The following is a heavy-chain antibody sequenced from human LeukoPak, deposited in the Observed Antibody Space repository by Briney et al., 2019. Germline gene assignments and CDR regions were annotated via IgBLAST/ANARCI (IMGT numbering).Heavy chain of an antibody. J-gene: IGHJ4*02. CDR1: GFTFGDYA. CDR3: TRDHPAVQGDYFDY. CDR2: IRSKAYGGTT. Sequence: WGALRLSCTASGFTFGDYAMSWFRQAPGKGLEWVGFIRSKAYGGTTEYAASVKGRFTISRDDSKSIAYLQMNSLKTEDTAVYYCTRDHPAVQGDYFDYWGQGTLVTVSS. V-gene: IGHV3-49*03. D-gene: IGHD4-17*01.